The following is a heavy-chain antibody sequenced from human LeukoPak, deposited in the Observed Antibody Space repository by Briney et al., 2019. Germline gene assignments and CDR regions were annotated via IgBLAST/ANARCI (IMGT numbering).Heavy chain of an antibody. CDR2: IYYTGIT. Sequence: SETLSLTCTVSGGSISTYHLSWIRRSPGKGLEWIGHIYYTGITNYNPSLKSRISISMDMSKTQFSLKLNSVTAADTALYYCAREGGGYSYGFDYWGQGTLVTVSS. D-gene: IGHD5-18*01. CDR1: GGSISTYH. V-gene: IGHV4-59*01. CDR3: AREGGGYSYGFDY. J-gene: IGHJ4*02.